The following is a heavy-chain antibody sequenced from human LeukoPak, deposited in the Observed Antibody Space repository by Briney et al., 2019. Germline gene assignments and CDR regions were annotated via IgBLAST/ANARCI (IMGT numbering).Heavy chain of an antibody. Sequence: GGSLRLSCAASGFTFNNAWMSWVRQAPGKGLEWVSGVSPPGGGTYYADSVKGRFTISRDNAENSLYLQMNSLRAEDTAVYYCARVPPGTTFLIGPSDYWGQGTLVTVSS. CDR1: GFTFNNAW. D-gene: IGHD1-1*01. V-gene: IGHV3-21*01. J-gene: IGHJ4*02. CDR3: ARVPPGTTFLIGPSDY. CDR2: VSPPGGGT.